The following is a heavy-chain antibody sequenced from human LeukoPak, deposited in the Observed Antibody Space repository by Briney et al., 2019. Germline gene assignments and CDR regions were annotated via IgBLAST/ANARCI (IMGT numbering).Heavy chain of an antibody. CDR2: VSGSGDST. CDR1: GFTFSTNA. CDR3: ARDDYGSGSWNDY. D-gene: IGHD3-10*01. V-gene: IGHV3-23*01. Sequence: GGSLRLSCAASGFTFSTNAMSWVRRAPGKGLEWVSAVSGSGDSTYYADSVKGRFTISRDNAKNSLYLQMNSLRAEDTALYYCARDDYGSGSWNDYWGQGTLVTVSS. J-gene: IGHJ4*02.